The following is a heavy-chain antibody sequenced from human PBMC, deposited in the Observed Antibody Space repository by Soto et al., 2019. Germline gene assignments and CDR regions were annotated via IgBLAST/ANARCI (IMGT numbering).Heavy chain of an antibody. CDR1: GITFSDHY. V-gene: IGHV3-72*01. CDR2: TRNKAASYTT. D-gene: IGHD4-17*01. J-gene: IGHJ3*02. Sequence: PGGSLRLSCASSGITFSDHYMDLVRQAPGKGLEWVGRTRNKAASYTTEYAASVKGRFTISRDDSKNSLYLQMNSLKTEDTAVYYCSRSTTPSTPDAFDIWCQGTMVTVSS. CDR3: SRSTTPSTPDAFDI.